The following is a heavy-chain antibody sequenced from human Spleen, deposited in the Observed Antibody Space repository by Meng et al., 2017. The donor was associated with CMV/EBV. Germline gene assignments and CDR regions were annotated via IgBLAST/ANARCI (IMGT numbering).Heavy chain of an antibody. V-gene: IGHV4-61*05. CDR3: ASSRKFLTGYYYYYGMDV. CDR1: GYSISSGYY. Sequence: GSLRLSCTVSGYSISSGYYWGWIRQPPGKGLEWIGYIYYSGSTNYNPSLKSRVTISVDTSKNQFSLKLSSMTAADTAVYYCASSRKFLTGYYYYYGMDVWGQGTTVTVSS. D-gene: IGHD3-9*01. J-gene: IGHJ6*02. CDR2: IYYSGST.